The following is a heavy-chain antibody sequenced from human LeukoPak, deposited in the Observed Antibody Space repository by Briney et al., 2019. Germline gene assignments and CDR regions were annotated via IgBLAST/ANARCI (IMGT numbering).Heavy chain of an antibody. CDR2: INPKSGGT. CDR3: ARGFSRSAGDCSGPSCYDFDY. J-gene: IGHJ4*02. V-gene: IGHV1-2*02. CDR1: GYTFTGYY. D-gene: IGHD2-15*01. Sequence: ASVKVSCKPSGYTFTGYYMHWVRQAPGQGLEWMGWINPKSGGTNYAQKFKGRVTMTRDTPITTAYLELSSLRSDDTAVYFCARGFSRSAGDCSGPSCYDFDYWGQGTLVTVSS.